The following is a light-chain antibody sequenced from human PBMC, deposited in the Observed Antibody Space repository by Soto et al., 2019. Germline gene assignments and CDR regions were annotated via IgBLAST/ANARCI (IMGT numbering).Light chain of an antibody. CDR2: AAS. CDR1: QSIRYY. Sequence: DIQMTQSPSSLSASVGDRVTITCRASQSIRYYLNWYQQKPGKAPKLLIYAASSLQSGVPSRFSGSGSGTHFTLTISSLQPEDFATYYCQQSYSTPQNTFGQGTKLEIK. CDR3: QQSYSTPQNT. V-gene: IGKV1-39*01. J-gene: IGKJ2*01.